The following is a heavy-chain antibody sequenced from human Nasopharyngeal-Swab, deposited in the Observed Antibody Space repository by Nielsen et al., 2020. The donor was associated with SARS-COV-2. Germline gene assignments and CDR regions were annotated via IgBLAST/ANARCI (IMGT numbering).Heavy chain of an antibody. CDR1: GYTFTSYA. Sequence: ASVKVSCKASGYTFTSYAMHWVRQAPGQRLEWMGWINAGNGNTKYSQKFQGRVTITRDTSASTAYMELSSLRSEDTAVYYCARGRWDDGSGYYYPRGRYSWFDPWGQGTLVTVSS. V-gene: IGHV1-3*01. CDR2: INAGNGNT. J-gene: IGHJ5*02. D-gene: IGHD3-22*01. CDR3: ARGRWDDGSGYYYPRGRYSWFDP.